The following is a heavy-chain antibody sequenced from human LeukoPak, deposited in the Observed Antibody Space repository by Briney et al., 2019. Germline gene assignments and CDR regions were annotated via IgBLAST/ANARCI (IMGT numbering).Heavy chain of an antibody. CDR1: GFTVSSNY. CDR2: ISGSGGST. V-gene: IGHV3-23*01. J-gene: IGHJ4*02. D-gene: IGHD3-9*01. CDR3: AKDIFAWQRGLSDY. Sequence: GGSLRLSCAASGFTVSSNYMSWVRQAPGKGLEWVSAISGSGGSTYYADSVKGRFTISRDNSKNTLYLQMNSLRAEDTAVYYCAKDIFAWQRGLSDYWGQGTLVTVSS.